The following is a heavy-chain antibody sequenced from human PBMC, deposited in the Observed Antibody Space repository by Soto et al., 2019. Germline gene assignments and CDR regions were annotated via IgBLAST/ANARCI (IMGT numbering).Heavy chain of an antibody. V-gene: IGHV4-39*01. CDR2: IYYSGST. CDR1: GGSISSSSYY. D-gene: IGHD3-10*01. J-gene: IGHJ5*02. Sequence: SETLSLTCTVSGGSISSSSYYWGWIRQPPGKGLEWIGSIYYSGSTYYNPALKSRVTISVDTSKNQFSLKLSSVTAADTAVYYWARHGIFFWCGGYHRDLYASPARGSFDP. CDR3: ARHGIFFWCGGYHRDLYASPARGSFDP.